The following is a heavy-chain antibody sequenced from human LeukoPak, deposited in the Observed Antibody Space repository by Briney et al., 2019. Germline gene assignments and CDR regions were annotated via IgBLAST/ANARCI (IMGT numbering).Heavy chain of an antibody. Sequence: PSETLSLTCAVYGGSFSGYYWSWIRQPPGKGLEWIGEINHSGSTNYNPSLKSRVTISIDTSKNLFSLNLSSVTAADTAVYYCARGTSPGPYFDYWGQGTLVTVSS. CDR1: GGSFSGYY. CDR2: INHSGST. J-gene: IGHJ4*02. CDR3: ARGTSPGPYFDY. V-gene: IGHV4-34*01.